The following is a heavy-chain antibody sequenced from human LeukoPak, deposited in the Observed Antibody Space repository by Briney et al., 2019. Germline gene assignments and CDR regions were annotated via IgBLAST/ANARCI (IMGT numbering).Heavy chain of an antibody. Sequence: SETLSLTCTVSGGSISSYYWSWIRRPPGKGLEWIGYIYYSGSTNYNPSLKSRVTISVDTSKNQFSLKLSSVTAADTAVYYCTRELVVVPAASNWFDPWGQGTLVTVSS. CDR2: IYYSGST. CDR3: TRELVVVPAASNWFDP. CDR1: GGSISSYY. D-gene: IGHD2-2*01. V-gene: IGHV4-59*01. J-gene: IGHJ5*02.